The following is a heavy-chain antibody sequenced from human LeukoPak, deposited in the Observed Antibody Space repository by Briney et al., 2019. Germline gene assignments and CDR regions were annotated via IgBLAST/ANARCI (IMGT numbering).Heavy chain of an antibody. CDR2: ISGSGGST. Sequence: PGGSLRLSCAASGFTFSSYAMSWVRQAPGKGLEWASAISGSGGSTYYADSVKGRFTISRDNSKNTLYLQMNSLRAEDTAVYYCAREASRGYSGYGLFDYWGQGTLVTVSS. CDR1: GFTFSSYA. D-gene: IGHD5-12*01. J-gene: IGHJ4*02. V-gene: IGHV3-23*01. CDR3: AREASRGYSGYGLFDY.